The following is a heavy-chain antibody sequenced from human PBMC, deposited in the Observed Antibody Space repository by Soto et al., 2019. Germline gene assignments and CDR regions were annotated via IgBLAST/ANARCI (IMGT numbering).Heavy chain of an antibody. CDR3: ARDQLSGGSGSYFCVPPRTTPNKVNYCYYYGMDV. CDR1: GGSVSSGSYY. J-gene: IGHJ6*02. Sequence: SETLSLTCTVSGGSVSSGSYYWSWIRQPPGKGLEWIGYIYYSGSTNYNPSLKSRVTISVDTSKNQFSLKLSSVTAADTAVYYCARDQLSGGSGSYFCVPPRTTPNKVNYCYYYGMDVWGQGTTVTVSS. D-gene: IGHD3-10*01. V-gene: IGHV4-61*01. CDR2: IYYSGST.